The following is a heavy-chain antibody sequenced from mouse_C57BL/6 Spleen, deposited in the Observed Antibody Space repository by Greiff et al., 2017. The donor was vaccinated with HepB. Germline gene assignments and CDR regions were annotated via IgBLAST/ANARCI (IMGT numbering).Heavy chain of an antibody. D-gene: IGHD1-1*01. CDR2: IDPETGGT. V-gene: IGHV1-15*01. CDR3: TRPGNYYCGSSYYAMDY. J-gene: IGHJ4*01. CDR1: GYTFTDYE. Sequence: QVQLQQSGAELVRPGASVTLSCKASGYTFTDYEMHWVKQTPVHGLEWIGAIDPETGGTAYNQKFKGKARLTADKSSSTAYMELRSLTSEDSAVYYCTRPGNYYCGSSYYAMDYWGQGTSVTVSS.